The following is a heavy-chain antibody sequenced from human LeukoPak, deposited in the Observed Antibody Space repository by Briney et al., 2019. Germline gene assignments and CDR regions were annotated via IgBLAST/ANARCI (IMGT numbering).Heavy chain of an antibody. Sequence: PGGSLRLSCAASGFTFSSYAMSWVRQAPGKGLEWVSAISGSDGSTYYADSVKGRFTISRDNSKNTLYLQMNSLRAEDTAVYYCARAWPLQQLVPFDYWGQGTLVTVSS. V-gene: IGHV3-23*01. D-gene: IGHD6-13*01. CDR2: ISGSDGST. CDR1: GFTFSSYA. J-gene: IGHJ4*02. CDR3: ARAWPLQQLVPFDY.